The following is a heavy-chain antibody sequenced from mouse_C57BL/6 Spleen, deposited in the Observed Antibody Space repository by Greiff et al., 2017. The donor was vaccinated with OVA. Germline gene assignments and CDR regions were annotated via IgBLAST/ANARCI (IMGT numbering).Heavy chain of an antibody. CDR1: GFTFSDYG. Sequence: EVKLLESGGGLVQPGGSLKLSCAASGFTFSDYGMAWVRQAPRKGPEWVAFISNLAYSIYYADTVTGRFTISRENAKNTLYLEMSSLRSEDTAMYYCARQGVTGTGFDYWGQGTTLTVSS. CDR2: ISNLAYSI. D-gene: IGHD4-1*01. CDR3: ARQGVTGTGFDY. V-gene: IGHV5-15*01. J-gene: IGHJ2*01.